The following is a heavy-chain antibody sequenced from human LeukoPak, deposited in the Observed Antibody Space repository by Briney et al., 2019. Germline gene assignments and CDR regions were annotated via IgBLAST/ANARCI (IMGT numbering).Heavy chain of an antibody. D-gene: IGHD2-8*02. CDR2: ISGSGGST. CDR1: GFTFSSYA. Sequence: GGSLRLSCAASGFTFSSYAMSWVRQAPGKGLEWVSAISGSGGSTYYADSVEGRFTISRDNAKNTLYLQMNSLRAEDTGIYYCAKDRSPGWFDPWGQGTLVTVSS. V-gene: IGHV3-23*01. J-gene: IGHJ5*02. CDR3: AKDRSPGWFDP.